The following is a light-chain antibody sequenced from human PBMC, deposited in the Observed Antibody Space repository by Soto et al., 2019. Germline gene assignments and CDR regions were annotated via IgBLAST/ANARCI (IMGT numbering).Light chain of an antibody. V-gene: IGKV3-20*01. CDR1: QSVSSNY. CDR3: QQYGSSPRT. J-gene: IGKJ1*01. CDR2: GAS. Sequence: EIVLTQSPGILSLSPGERATLSCGASQSVSSNYLAWYQQKPGQAPRFLIYGASSRATGIPDRFSGSGSGTDFTLTITRLEPEDFAVYYCQQYGSSPRTFGQGTKVEIK.